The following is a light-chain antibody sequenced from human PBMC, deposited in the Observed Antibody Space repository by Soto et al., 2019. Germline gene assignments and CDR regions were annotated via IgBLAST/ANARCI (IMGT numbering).Light chain of an antibody. V-gene: IGKV1-5*01. CDR1: QTSSRW. J-gene: IGKJ2*01. Sequence: DIQMTQSPSTLSASVGDIVSITCRASQTSSRWFAWYQQKPGKAPKLLIYDASTLEVGFPSRFSGSGSGTEFTLTISSLQADDFATYFCQEYNTYSFGRGTKLEIK. CDR3: QEYNTYS. CDR2: DAS.